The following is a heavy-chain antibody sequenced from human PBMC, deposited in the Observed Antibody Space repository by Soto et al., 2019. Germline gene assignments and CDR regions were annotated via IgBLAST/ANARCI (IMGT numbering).Heavy chain of an antibody. CDR2: INSDGNSI. CDR1: GFALSSYW. D-gene: IGHD2-15*01. J-gene: IGHJ4*02. CDR3: ARGNIPLTYCNGSSCYYIDY. Sequence: EVQLVESGGGLVQPGGSLRLSCAASGFALSSYWMHWVRQAPGKGLVWVSRINSDGNSILYADSVKGRFTISRDNAKNTLYLQMNSLRAEDSAVYYCARGNIPLTYCNGSSCYYIDYWGQGTLVTVSS. V-gene: IGHV3-74*01.